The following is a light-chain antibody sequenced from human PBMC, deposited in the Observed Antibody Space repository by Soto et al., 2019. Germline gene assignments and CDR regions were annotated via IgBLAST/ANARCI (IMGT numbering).Light chain of an antibody. V-gene: IGKV3-20*01. J-gene: IGKJ4*01. CDR2: GAS. CDR1: QIVSSSY. CDR3: QQYDISPLT. Sequence: EIVLTQSPGTLSLSPGERATLSCRASQIVSSSYLAWYQQKPGQAPRLLIYGASSRATGIPDKFSGSGSGTDFTLTISRLEPEDFAVYYCQQYDISPLTFGGGTKLEIK.